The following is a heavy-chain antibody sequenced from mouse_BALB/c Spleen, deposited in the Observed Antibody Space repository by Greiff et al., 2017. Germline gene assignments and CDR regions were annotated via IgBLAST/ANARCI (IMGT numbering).Heavy chain of an antibody. CDR1: GYAFTNYL. CDR3: EREMITGSYWYFDV. V-gene: IGHV1-54*01. J-gene: IGHJ1*01. CDR2: INPGSGGT. D-gene: IGHD2-4*01. Sequence: QVQLQQSGAELVRPGTSVKVSCKASGYAFTNYLIEWVKQRPGQGLEWIGVINPGSGGTNYNEKFKGKATLTADKSSSTAYMQLSSLTSDDSAVYFCEREMITGSYWYFDVWGAGTTVTVSS.